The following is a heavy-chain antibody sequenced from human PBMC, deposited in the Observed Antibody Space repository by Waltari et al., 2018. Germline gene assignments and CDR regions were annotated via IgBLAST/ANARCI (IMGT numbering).Heavy chain of an antibody. CDR1: GFTYSMYC. CDR2: SNSDGSST. Sequence: EVQLVESGGGLVQPGGSLRLSCVVCGFTYSMYCMHWVRQAQGRGLVGVSRSNSDGSSTSYADSVKGRFTISKDNAKNTVYLQMNSLRAEDTAIYYCARGARRTTVTTGWWYFDLWGRGTLVTVSS. D-gene: IGHD4-17*01. CDR3: ARGARRTTVTTGWWYFDL. J-gene: IGHJ2*01. V-gene: IGHV3-74*02.